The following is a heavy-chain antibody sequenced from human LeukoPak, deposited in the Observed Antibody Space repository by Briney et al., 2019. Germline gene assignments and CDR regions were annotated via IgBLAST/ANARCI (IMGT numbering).Heavy chain of an antibody. D-gene: IGHD1-26*01. CDR3: ARDHSGSYSGWFDP. Sequence: ASVKVSCKASGYTFTGYYMHWVRQAPGQGLEWMGWINPNSGGTNYAQKFQGRVTMTRDTSISTAYMELSSLRSDDAAVYYCARDHSGSYSGWFDPWGQGTLVTVSS. CDR1: GYTFTGYY. CDR2: INPNSGGT. J-gene: IGHJ5*02. V-gene: IGHV1-2*02.